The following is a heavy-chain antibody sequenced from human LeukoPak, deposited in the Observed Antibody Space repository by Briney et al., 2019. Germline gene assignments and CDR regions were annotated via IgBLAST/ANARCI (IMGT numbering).Heavy chain of an antibody. CDR3: ARDITMVRGVIILPLGYYYYGMDV. V-gene: IGHV4-39*02. CDR2: VYYSENT. J-gene: IGHJ6*02. D-gene: IGHD3-10*01. CDR1: GDSISSSGYH. Sequence: SETLSLTCTVSGDSISSSGYHWGWIRQPPGKGLEWIGSVYYSENTYLNPSLESRVTMSVDTSKNQFSLKLRSVTAADTAVYHCARDITMVRGVIILPLGYYYYGMDVWGQGTTVTVSS.